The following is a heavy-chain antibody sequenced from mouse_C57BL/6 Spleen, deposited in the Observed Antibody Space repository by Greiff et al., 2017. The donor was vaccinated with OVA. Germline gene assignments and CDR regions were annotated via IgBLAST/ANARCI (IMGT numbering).Heavy chain of an antibody. CDR3: ARDGYGSAYYYAMDY. CDR2: IYYSGTI. Sequence: EVKVVESGPGLVKPSQTVFLTCTVTGISITTGNYRWSWIRQFPGNKLEWIGYIYYSGTITYNPSLTSRTTITRDTPKNQFFLEMNSLTAEDTATYYCARDGYGSAYYYAMDYWGQGTSVTVSS. CDR1: GISITTGNYR. V-gene: IGHV3-5*01. J-gene: IGHJ4*01. D-gene: IGHD1-1*01.